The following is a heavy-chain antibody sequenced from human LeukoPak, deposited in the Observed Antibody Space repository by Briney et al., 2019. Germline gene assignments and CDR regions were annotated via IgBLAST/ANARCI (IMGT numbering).Heavy chain of an antibody. CDR3: ARTAGQQLEDYFDY. D-gene: IGHD6-13*01. Sequence: GGSLRLSCAASGFTFSSYSMHWVRQAPGKGLEWVSSISSSSSYIFYADSVKGRFTISRDNAKNSLYLQMNSLRAEDTAVYYCARTAGQQLEDYFDYWGQGTLVTVSS. J-gene: IGHJ4*02. CDR2: ISSSSSYI. V-gene: IGHV3-21*01. CDR1: GFTFSSYS.